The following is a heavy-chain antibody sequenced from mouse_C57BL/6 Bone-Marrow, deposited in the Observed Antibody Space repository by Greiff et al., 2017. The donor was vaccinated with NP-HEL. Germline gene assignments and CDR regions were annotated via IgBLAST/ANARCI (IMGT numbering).Heavy chain of an antibody. V-gene: IGHV1-15*01. Sequence: QVQLKQSGAELVRPGASVTLSCKASGYTFTDYEMHWVKQTPVHGLEWIGAIDPETGGTAYNQKFKGKAILTADKSSSTAYMELRSLASEDSAVYYRTRTPLYYYGSYWYFDVWGTGTTVTVSS. CDR3: TRTPLYYYGSYWYFDV. D-gene: IGHD1-1*01. CDR1: GYTFTDYE. CDR2: IDPETGGT. J-gene: IGHJ1*03.